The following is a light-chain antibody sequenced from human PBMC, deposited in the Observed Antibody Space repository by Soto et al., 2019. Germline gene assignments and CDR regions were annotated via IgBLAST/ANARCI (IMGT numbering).Light chain of an antibody. V-gene: IGKV1-13*02. Sequence: AIQLTQSPSSLSASVGDRVTITCRASQGISSALAWYQQKPGKAPKLLIYDASSLESVVPSRFSGSGSGTDFTLTICSLQPEDFATYYCQQFNSYQITFGQGTRLEIK. CDR2: DAS. CDR1: QGISSA. J-gene: IGKJ5*01. CDR3: QQFNSYQIT.